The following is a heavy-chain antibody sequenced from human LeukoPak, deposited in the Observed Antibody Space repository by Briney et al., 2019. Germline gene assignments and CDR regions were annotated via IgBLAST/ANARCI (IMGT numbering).Heavy chain of an antibody. J-gene: IGHJ4*02. CDR2: IYYSGIT. CDR3: ARVRDSGYYDFDY. D-gene: IGHD3-22*01. V-gene: IGHV4-59*01. CDR1: GGSIRSYY. Sequence: SETLSLTCTVSGGSIRSYYWSWIRQSPGKGLDWIGYIYYSGITNYNPSLKSRVTISVDTSKNQSSLKLSSVTAADTAVYYCARVRDSGYYDFDYWGQGTLVTVSS.